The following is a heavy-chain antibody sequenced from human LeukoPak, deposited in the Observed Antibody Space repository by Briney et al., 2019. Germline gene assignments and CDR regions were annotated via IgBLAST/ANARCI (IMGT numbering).Heavy chain of an antibody. CDR1: GFTFSSYA. D-gene: IGHD3-10*01. V-gene: IGHV3-23*01. Sequence: PGGSLRLSCAASGFTFSSYAMSWVRQAPGKGLEWVSAISGSGGSTYYADSVKGRFTISRDNSKNTLYLQMNSLRAEDTAVYYCAKDVPRLWFGELLFVVLDYWGQGTLVTVSS. J-gene: IGHJ4*02. CDR2: ISGSGGST. CDR3: AKDVPRLWFGELLFVVLDY.